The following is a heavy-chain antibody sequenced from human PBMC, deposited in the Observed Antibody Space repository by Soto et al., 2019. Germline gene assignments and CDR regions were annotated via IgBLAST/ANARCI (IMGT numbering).Heavy chain of an antibody. D-gene: IGHD3-22*01. J-gene: IGHJ4*02. CDR2: SRDKAQGYST. CDR3: VSPRHVADSSDYTRCFAY. Sequence: GGSLRLSCAGSGFTLSDHCIDWVRQAPGKGLEWVGRSRDKAQGYSTAYAASVKGRFTTSRDESKNSVHLQMNSPKTEDTSVYYFVSPRHVADSSDYTRCFAYWGQGTLVTVSS. V-gene: IGHV3-72*01. CDR1: GFTLSDHC.